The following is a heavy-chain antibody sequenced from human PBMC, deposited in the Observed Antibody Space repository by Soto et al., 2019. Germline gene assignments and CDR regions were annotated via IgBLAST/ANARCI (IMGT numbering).Heavy chain of an antibody. CDR2: INPSGGST. CDR1: GYTFTSYY. D-gene: IGHD4-17*01. J-gene: IGHJ5*02. Sequence: ASVKVSCKASGYTFTSYYMHWVRQAPGQGLEWMGIINPSGGSTSYAQKFQGRVTMTRETSTSTVYMELSSLRSEDTAVYYCARDRPTFLGYGDYPPSWFDPWGQGTLVTVSS. V-gene: IGHV1-46*03. CDR3: ARDRPTFLGYGDYPPSWFDP.